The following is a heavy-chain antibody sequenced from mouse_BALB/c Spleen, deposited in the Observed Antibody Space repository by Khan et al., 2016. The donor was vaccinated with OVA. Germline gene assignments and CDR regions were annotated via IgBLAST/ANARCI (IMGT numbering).Heavy chain of an antibody. Sequence: EVQLQESGPGLVKPSQSLSLTCTVTGYSLTSNYAWNWIRQFPGNKLEWMGYINYSGSTSYTPSLKSRISITRDTSKNQFFLQLNSVTTEDTATYFCARGRAYWGQGTRVTVSA. CDR2: INYSGST. J-gene: IGHJ3*01. CDR1: GYSLTSNYA. D-gene: IGHD3-3*01. V-gene: IGHV3-2*02. CDR3: ARGRAY.